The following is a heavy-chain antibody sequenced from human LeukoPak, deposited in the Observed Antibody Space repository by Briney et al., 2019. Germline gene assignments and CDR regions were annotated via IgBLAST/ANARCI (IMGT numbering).Heavy chain of an antibody. CDR2: INHSGST. V-gene: IGHV4-34*01. CDR3: AREGLRS. CDR1: GGSFSGYY. D-gene: IGHD4-17*01. J-gene: IGHJ4*02. Sequence: SETLSLTCAVYGGSFSGYYWSWIRQPPGKGLEWIGEINHSGSTNYNPSFKSRVTISVDTSKNQFSLKLSSVTAADTAVYYCAREGLRSWGQGTLVTVSS.